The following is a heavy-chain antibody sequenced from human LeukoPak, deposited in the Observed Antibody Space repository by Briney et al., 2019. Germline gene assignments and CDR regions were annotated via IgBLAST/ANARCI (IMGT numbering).Heavy chain of an antibody. D-gene: IGHD2-2*01. J-gene: IGHJ4*02. CDR3: ARAGCSSTSCYVGEIDY. CDR1: GGTFSSYA. Sequence: KISCKGSGGTFSSYAISWVRQAPGQGLEWMGGIIPIFGTANYAQKFQGRVTITADKSTSTAYMELSSLRSEDTAVYYCARAGCSSTSCYVGEIDYWGQGTLVTVSS. CDR2: IIPIFGTA. V-gene: IGHV1-69*06.